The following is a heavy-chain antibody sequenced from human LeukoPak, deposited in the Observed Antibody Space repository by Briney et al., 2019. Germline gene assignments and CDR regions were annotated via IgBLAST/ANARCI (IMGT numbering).Heavy chain of an antibody. CDR2: ISSSSSYI. V-gene: IGHV3-21*01. J-gene: IGHJ3*02. D-gene: IGHD2-8*01. Sequence: GGSLRLSCAASGFTFSSYSMNWVRQAPGKGLEWVSSISSSSSYIYYADSVKGRFTISRDNAKNSLYLQMNSLRAEDTAVYYYARDLEGSPRVLMVYALDAFDIWGQGTMVTVSS. CDR1: GFTFSSYS. CDR3: ARDLEGSPRVLMVYALDAFDI.